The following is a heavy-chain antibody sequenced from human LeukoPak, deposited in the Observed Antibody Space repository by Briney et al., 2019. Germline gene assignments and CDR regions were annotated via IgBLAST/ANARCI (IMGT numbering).Heavy chain of an antibody. Sequence: GGSLRLSCAASGFTFSSYAMHWVRQAPGKGLEWVAVISYDGSNKYYADSVKGRFTISRDNAKNSLYLQMNSLRAEDTALYYCAKGYSSGFFDYWGQGTLVTVSS. J-gene: IGHJ4*02. D-gene: IGHD6-19*01. CDR2: ISYDGSNK. V-gene: IGHV3-30-3*01. CDR3: AKGYSSGFFDY. CDR1: GFTFSSYA.